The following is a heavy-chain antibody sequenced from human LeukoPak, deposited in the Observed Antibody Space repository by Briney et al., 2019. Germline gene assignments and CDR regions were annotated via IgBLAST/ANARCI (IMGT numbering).Heavy chain of an antibody. CDR1: GFTFSNYE. V-gene: IGHV3-48*03. D-gene: IGHD3-16*02. CDR2: ITSSGSTI. CDR3: VWGSYRYRVPGY. Sequence: PGGSLRLSCAASGFTFSNYEMNWVRQAPGKGLEWVSHITSSGSTIYYADSVKGRFTISRDNAKNSLYLQMNSLRAEDTAVYYCVWGSYRYRVPGYWGQGTLVTVSS. J-gene: IGHJ4*02.